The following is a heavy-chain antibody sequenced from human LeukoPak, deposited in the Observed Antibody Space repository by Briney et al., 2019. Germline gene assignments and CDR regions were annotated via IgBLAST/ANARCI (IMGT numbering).Heavy chain of an antibody. D-gene: IGHD2-2*02. V-gene: IGHV3-23*01. J-gene: IGHJ4*02. Sequence: GGSLRPSCAASGFTFSSYAMSWVRQAPGKGLEWVSAISGSGGSTYYADSVKGRFTISRDNSKSTLYLQMNSLRAEDTAVYYCAKDADCSSTSCYSFVVTYYFDYWGQGTLVTVSS. CDR3: AKDADCSSTSCYSFVVTYYFDY. CDR1: GFTFSSYA. CDR2: ISGSGGST.